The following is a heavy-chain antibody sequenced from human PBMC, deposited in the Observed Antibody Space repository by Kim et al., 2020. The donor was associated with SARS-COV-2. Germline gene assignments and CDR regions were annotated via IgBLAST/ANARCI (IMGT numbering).Heavy chain of an antibody. Sequence: GGSLRLSCAASGFTFTTYAMTWVRQAPGKGLEWVSSIYSDGVSTFYADSVKGRFTISRDNSKYTLFLQTNSPRAEDTAVYYCAKVVDTVTDFNSWGQGTLVTVSS. CDR2: IYSDGVST. V-gene: IGHV3-23*01. J-gene: IGHJ4*02. CDR3: AKVVDTVTDFNS. D-gene: IGHD2-15*01. CDR1: GFTFTTYA.